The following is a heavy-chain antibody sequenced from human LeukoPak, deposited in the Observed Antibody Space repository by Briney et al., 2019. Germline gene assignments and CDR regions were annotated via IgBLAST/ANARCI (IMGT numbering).Heavy chain of an antibody. D-gene: IGHD1-26*01. Sequence: PSETLSLTCTVSGGSISSYYWSWIRQPPGKGLEWIGEINHSGSTNYNPSLKSRVTISVDTSKNQFSLKLSSVTAADTAVYYCARVSSGSYKRQYYFDYWGQGTLVTVSS. CDR2: INHSGST. J-gene: IGHJ4*02. V-gene: IGHV4-34*01. CDR1: GGSISSYY. CDR3: ARVSSGSYKRQYYFDY.